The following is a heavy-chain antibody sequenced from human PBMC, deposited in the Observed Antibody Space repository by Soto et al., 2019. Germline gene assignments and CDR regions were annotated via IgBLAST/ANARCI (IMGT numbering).Heavy chain of an antibody. CDR1: GFTFSSYG. D-gene: IGHD1-26*01. V-gene: IGHV3-30*18. CDR3: AKVRWGGELLVYYCDY. CDR2: ISYDGSNK. Sequence: QVQLVESGGGVVQPGRSLRLSCAASGFTFSSYGMHWVRQAPGKGLEWVAVISYDGSNKYYADSVKGRFTISRDNSKNPLYLQMNSLRAEDTAVYYCAKVRWGGELLVYYCDYWGQGTLVTVSS. J-gene: IGHJ4*02.